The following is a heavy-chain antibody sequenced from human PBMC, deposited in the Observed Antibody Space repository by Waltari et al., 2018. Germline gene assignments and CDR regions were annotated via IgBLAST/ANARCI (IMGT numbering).Heavy chain of an antibody. D-gene: IGHD2-2*01. Sequence: QLQLQESGPGLVKPSETLSLSCTVSGDSISRSDYYWGWIRQPTGKGLEWIGSVDDSGNSNYSPSIKRRVYISTDTSKNLLSLRLTSVTAADSAVYHCARQRPAALLAWFASWGQGTPVIVSS. CDR1: GDSISRSDYY. CDR2: VDDSGNS. CDR3: ARQRPAALLAWFAS. V-gene: IGHV4-39*07. J-gene: IGHJ5*01.